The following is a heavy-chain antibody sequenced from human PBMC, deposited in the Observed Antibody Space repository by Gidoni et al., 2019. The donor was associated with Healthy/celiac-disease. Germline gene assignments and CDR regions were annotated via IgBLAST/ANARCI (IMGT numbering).Heavy chain of an antibody. Sequence: EVQLVESGGGLVQPGGSLRLSCAASGFPLRSYGMHWVRQAPGKGLVWVSRINSDGSSTSYADSVKGRFTISRDNAKNTLYLQMSSLRAEDTAVYYCARGFTYYYDSSGFERIDYWGQGPLVTVSS. J-gene: IGHJ4*02. CDR3: ARGFTYYYDSSGFERIDY. D-gene: IGHD3-22*01. CDR1: GFPLRSYG. CDR2: INSDGSST. V-gene: IGHV3-74*01.